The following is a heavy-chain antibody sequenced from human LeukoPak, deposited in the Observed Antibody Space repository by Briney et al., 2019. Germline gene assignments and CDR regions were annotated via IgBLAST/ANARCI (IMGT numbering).Heavy chain of an antibody. CDR2: INHSGST. D-gene: IGHD1-26*01. Sequence: SETLSLTCAVYGGSFSGYYWSWIRQPPGKGLEWIGEINHSGSTNYNPSLKSRVTISVDTSKNQFSLKLSSVTAADTAVYYCARGGGGSYYYGMEVWGQGTTVTVSS. CDR3: ARGGGGSYYYGMEV. V-gene: IGHV4-34*01. J-gene: IGHJ6*02. CDR1: GGSFSGYY.